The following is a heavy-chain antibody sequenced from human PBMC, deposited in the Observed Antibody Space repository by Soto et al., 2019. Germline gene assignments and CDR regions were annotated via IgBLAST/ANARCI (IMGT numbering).Heavy chain of an antibody. V-gene: IGHV1-69*13. CDR1: GGTFSSYR. J-gene: IGHJ4*02. CDR2: IVPIYRTA. CDR3: ARDSGAKLSSS. D-gene: IGHD6-13*01. Sequence: ASVKVSCKASGGTFSSYRINWVRQAPGQGLEWVGGIVPIYRTADYAQKFQGRVTITADESARTAYMELRSLKSQDTAVYYCARDSGAKLSSSWGQGTLVTVAS.